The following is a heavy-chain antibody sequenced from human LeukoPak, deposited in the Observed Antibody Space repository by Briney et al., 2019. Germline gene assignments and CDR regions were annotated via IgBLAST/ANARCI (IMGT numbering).Heavy chain of an antibody. CDR1: GGSISSSSYY. D-gene: IGHD3-22*01. J-gene: IGHJ6*03. Sequence: SETLSLTCTVSGGSISSSSYYWGWIRHPPGKGLEWLGSIYYSGTTYYNPSLTSRVTISVDTSKNQFSLKLSSVTAANTAVYYSARIVVALTYYYYIDVWGKGATVTVSS. CDR3: ARIVVALTYYYYIDV. CDR2: IYYSGTT. V-gene: IGHV4-39*01.